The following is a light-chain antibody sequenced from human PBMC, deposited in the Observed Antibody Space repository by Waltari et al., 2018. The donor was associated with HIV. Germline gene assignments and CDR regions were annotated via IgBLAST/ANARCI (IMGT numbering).Light chain of an antibody. Sequence: SSELTQPPSVSVSPGQTARITSSGDASPKPCPHWFQQKPGQAPVVVIHKNTERPSGIPERFSASRSGTTVTLTITGVQTDDEADYYCLSADRSGTYVFGPGTTVTVL. CDR2: KNT. CDR3: LSADRSGTYV. V-gene: IGLV3-25*03. CDR1: ASPKPC. J-gene: IGLJ1*01.